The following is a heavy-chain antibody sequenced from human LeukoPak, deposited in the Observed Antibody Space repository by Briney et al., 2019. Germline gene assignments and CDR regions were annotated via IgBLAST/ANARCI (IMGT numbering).Heavy chain of an antibody. Sequence: SETLSLTCTVSGGSVSSGSHYWTWIRQPPGKGLEWIGYVYYSGTTIYNPSLKSRVTISADTAKNQFSLKLSSVTAADTAVYYCARDWGITMVRGIWFDPWGQGTLVTVSS. V-gene: IGHV4-61*01. CDR1: GGSVSSGSHY. CDR3: ARDWGITMVRGIWFDP. CDR2: VYYSGTT. J-gene: IGHJ5*02. D-gene: IGHD3-10*01.